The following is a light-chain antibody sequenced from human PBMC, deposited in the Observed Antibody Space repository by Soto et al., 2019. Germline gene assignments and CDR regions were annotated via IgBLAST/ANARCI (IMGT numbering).Light chain of an antibody. J-gene: IGLJ1*01. CDR1: HRDFGSYDL. CDR3: CAYAGNTIFYV. V-gene: IGLV2-23*02. Sequence: AQPAPLSWSPRQSITISCTGTHRDFGSYDLVSWYQQYPGKAPKLLIFEVTKRPSGVSDRFSGSKSGNTASLTISGLLAEDEAVYYCCAYAGNTIFYVFGTGTKVTVL. CDR2: EVT.